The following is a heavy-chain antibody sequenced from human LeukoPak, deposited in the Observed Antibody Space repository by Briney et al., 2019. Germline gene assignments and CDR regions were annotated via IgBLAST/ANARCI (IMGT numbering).Heavy chain of an antibody. Sequence: PGGSLRLSCAASGFTFSSYAMGWVRQAPGKGLEWVSSIRGGGGYTFYADSVKGRLTISRDNSKNTLYLQMHSLRAEDTAVYYCAAAEPESASDIWGQGTMVTVS. J-gene: IGHJ3*02. CDR1: GFTFSSYA. CDR2: IRGGGGYT. CDR3: AAAEPESASDI. V-gene: IGHV3-23*01.